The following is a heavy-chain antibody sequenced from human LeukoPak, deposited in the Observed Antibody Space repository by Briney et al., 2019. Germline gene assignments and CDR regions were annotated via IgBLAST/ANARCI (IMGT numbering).Heavy chain of an antibody. J-gene: IGHJ4*02. V-gene: IGHV3-33*06. CDR2: IWYDGSNK. Sequence: GGSLRLSCAASGFPFSSYGMHWVRQAPGKGLEWVAVIWYDGSNKYYADSVKGRFTISRDNSKNTLYLQMNSLRAEDTAVYYCAKESSGWYNYFDYWGQGTLVTVSS. CDR1: GFPFSSYG. CDR3: AKESSGWYNYFDY. D-gene: IGHD6-19*01.